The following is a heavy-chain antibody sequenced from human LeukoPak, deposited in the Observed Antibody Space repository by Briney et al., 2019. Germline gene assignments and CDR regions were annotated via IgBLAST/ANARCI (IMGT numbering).Heavy chain of an antibody. V-gene: IGHV3-30*04. D-gene: IGHD6-19*01. CDR2: ISYDGSNK. CDR1: GFTFSSYA. CDR3: ASRGGQWLVKDY. Sequence: GGPLRLSCAASGFTFSSYAMHWVRQAPGKGLEWVAVISYDGSNKYYADSVKGRFTISRDNSKNTLYLQMNSLRAEDTAVYYCASRGGQWLVKDYWGQGTLVTVSS. J-gene: IGHJ4*02.